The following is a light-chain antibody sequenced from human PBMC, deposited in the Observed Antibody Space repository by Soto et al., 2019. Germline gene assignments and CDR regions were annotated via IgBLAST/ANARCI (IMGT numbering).Light chain of an antibody. CDR1: STNIGAGYG. CDR3: SSYAGSNNLV. CDR2: GGT. Sequence: QAVVTQPPSVSGAPGQRVSISCTGSSTNIGAGYGVHWYQQRPGTAPKLLIVGGTIRPSGVPDRFSASTSGTSASLTVSGLQAEDEADYYCSSYAGSNNLVFGGGTKLTVL. J-gene: IGLJ2*01. V-gene: IGLV1-40*01.